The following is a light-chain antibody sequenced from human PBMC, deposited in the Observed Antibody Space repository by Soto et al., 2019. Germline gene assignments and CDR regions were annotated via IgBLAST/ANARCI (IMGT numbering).Light chain of an antibody. CDR3: QQYYVTPRT. J-gene: IGKJ1*01. V-gene: IGKV4-1*01. CDR1: QSVLYSSNNKNY. CDR2: WAS. Sequence: DIVMTQSPDSLAVSLGARATINCKSSQSVLYSSNNKNYLAWYQQKPGQPPKLLIYWASTRESGVPERFSGSGSGTDFTLTISSLQAEDVAVYYCQQYYVTPRTFGQGTKVEIK.